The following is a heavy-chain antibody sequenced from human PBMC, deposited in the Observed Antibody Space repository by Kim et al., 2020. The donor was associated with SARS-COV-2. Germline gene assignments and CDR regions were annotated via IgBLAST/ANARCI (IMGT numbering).Heavy chain of an antibody. CDR2: IWYDGSNK. CDR3: ARAPRYYDFWSGYYTDHPHFDY. J-gene: IGHJ4*02. CDR1: GFTFSSYG. D-gene: IGHD3-3*01. V-gene: IGHV3-33*01. Sequence: GGSLRLSCAASGFTFSSYGMHWVRQAPGKGLEWVAVIWYDGSNKYYADSVKGRFTISRDNSKNTLYLQMNSLRAEDTAVYYCARAPRYYDFWSGYYTDHPHFDYWGQGTLVTVSS.